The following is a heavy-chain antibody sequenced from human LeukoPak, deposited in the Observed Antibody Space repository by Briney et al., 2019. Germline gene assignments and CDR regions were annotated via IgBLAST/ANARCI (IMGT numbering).Heavy chain of an antibody. Sequence: GGSLRLSCAASGFTFSSYSMNWVRQAPGKGLEWVSVISGSGGSTYNADSVKGRFTISRDNSKNTLYLQMKSLRVDDTAVYYCAKAPGYCSGGTCYDYWGQGSLVAVSS. J-gene: IGHJ4*02. CDR3: AKAPGYCSGGTCYDY. CDR1: GFTFSSYS. V-gene: IGHV3-23*01. CDR2: ISGSGGST. D-gene: IGHD2-15*01.